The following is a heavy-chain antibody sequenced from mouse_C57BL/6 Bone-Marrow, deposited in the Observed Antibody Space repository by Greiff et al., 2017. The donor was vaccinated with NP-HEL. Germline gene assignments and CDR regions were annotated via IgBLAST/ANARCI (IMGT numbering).Heavy chain of an antibody. V-gene: IGHV1-64*01. CDR2: IHPNSGST. D-gene: IGHD1-1*01. CDR3: ARSNYYGSSGY. J-gene: IGHJ2*01. Sequence: QVQLQQPGAELVKPGASVKLSCKASGYTFTSYWMHWVKQRPGQGLEWIGMIHPNSGSTNYNEKFKSKATLTVDKSSSTAYMQRSSLTSEDSAVYYCARSNYYGSSGYWGQGTTLTVSS. CDR1: GYTFTSYW.